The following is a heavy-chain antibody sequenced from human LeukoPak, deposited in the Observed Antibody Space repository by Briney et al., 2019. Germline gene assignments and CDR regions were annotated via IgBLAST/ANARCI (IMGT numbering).Heavy chain of an antibody. CDR2: IYYSWST. CDR3: ARGLLSLYCSGGSCYSHWFDP. CDR1: GGSISSGDYY. D-gene: IGHD2-15*01. Sequence: PSQTLSLTCTVSGGSISSGDYYWSWIRQPPGKGLEWIGYIYYSWSTYYNPSLKSRVTISVDTSKNQFPLKLSSVTAADTAVYYCARGLLSLYCSGGSCYSHWFDPWGQGTLVTVSS. V-gene: IGHV4-30-4*01. J-gene: IGHJ5*02.